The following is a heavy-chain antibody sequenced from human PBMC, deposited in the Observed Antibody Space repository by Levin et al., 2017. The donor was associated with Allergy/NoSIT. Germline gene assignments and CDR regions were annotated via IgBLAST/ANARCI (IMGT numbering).Heavy chain of an antibody. CDR1: GFSFSTYN. Sequence: GESLKISCAGSGFSFSTYNMNWVRQAPGKGLEWLSNMVGSTSTTYYADSVKGRFTMSRDSARNSLFLQMNSLTFEDTAVYYCARDASASSWADYGMDVWGPGTTVTVSS. J-gene: IGHJ6*02. CDR3: ARDASASSWADYGMDV. D-gene: IGHD6-13*01. V-gene: IGHV3-48*01. CDR2: MVGSTSTT.